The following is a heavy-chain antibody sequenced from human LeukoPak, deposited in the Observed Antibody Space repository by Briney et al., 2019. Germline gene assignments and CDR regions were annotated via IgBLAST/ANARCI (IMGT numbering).Heavy chain of an antibody. D-gene: IGHD5-18*01. J-gene: IGHJ4*02. CDR3: ARVGPRGYSYGPLDY. Sequence: PGGSLRLSCAASGFTFSSYAMHRVRQAPGKGLEYVSAISSNGGSTYYANSVKGRFTISRDNSKNTLYLQMGSLRAEDMAVYYCARVGPRGYSYGPLDYWGQGTLVTVSS. CDR1: GFTFSSYA. V-gene: IGHV3-64*01. CDR2: ISSNGGST.